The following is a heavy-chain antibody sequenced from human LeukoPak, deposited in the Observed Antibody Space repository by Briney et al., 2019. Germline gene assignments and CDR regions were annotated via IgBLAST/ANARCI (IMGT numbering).Heavy chain of an antibody. J-gene: IGHJ4*02. D-gene: IGHD3-10*01. CDR2: IIPIFGTA. Sequence: ASVKVSCKASGGTFSSYAISWVRQAPGQGLEWMGGIIPIFGTANYAQKFQGRVTITADKSTSTAYMELSSLRSEDTAVYYCARAQAQAYGSGSYYIPVISGSDYWGQGTLVTVSS. CDR1: GGTFSSYA. V-gene: IGHV1-69*06. CDR3: ARAQAQAYGSGSYYIPVISGSDY.